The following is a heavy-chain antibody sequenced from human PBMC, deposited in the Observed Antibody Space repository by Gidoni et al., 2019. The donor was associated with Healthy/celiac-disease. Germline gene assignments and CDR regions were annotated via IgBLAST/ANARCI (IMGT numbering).Heavy chain of an antibody. CDR1: GVPGRSNY. V-gene: IGHV3-53*01. J-gene: IGHJ6*03. D-gene: IGHD3-3*01. CDR3: ARATNGDYDFWSGSRIYYMDV. CDR2: ISLGGRT. Sequence: EVQLVESGGGLIQPGGSLRLGGAAYGVPGRSNYLSWVRQAPGKGRAWVSVISLGGRTSSADSVKGRFTLSLDTSKTTLYLQMNSLRAEDTAVYYCARATNGDYDFWSGSRIYYMDVWGKGTTVTVSS.